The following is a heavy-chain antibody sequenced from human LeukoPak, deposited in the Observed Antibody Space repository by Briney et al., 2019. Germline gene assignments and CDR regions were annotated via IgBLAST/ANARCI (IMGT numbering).Heavy chain of an antibody. CDR1: GGSFSGYY. J-gene: IGHJ4*02. V-gene: IGHV4-34*01. CDR2: INHSGST. Sequence: SETLSLTCAVYGGSFSGYYWSWIRQPPGKGLEWIGEINHSGSTNYNPSLKSRVTISVDTSKNQFSLKLSSVTAADTAVYYCARGLRYYGSGGGSDYWGQGTLVTVSS. D-gene: IGHD3-10*01. CDR3: ARGLRYYGSGGGSDY.